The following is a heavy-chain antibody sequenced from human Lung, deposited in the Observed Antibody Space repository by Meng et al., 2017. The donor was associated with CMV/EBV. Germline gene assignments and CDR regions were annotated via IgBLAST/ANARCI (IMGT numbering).Heavy chain of an antibody. Sequence: SVKVSCKASGGTFSSYAISWVRQAPGQGLEWMGGIIPILDIANYAQKFQGRVTITADKSTSTAYMELSSLRSEDTAVYYCARGETYFDFWSAYSFDSWGQGPXVTVSS. J-gene: IGHJ4*02. CDR1: GGTFSSYA. V-gene: IGHV1-69*10. D-gene: IGHD3-3*01. CDR2: IIPILDIA. CDR3: ARGETYFDFWSAYSFDS.